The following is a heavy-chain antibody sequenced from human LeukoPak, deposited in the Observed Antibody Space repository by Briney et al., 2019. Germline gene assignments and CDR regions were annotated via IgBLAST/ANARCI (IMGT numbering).Heavy chain of an antibody. Sequence: PGGSLRLSCTVSGFTFSDYYMTWVRQAPGKGLEWVSSISLSTDGTTYADSVKGRFTISTDNAKKTIYLQTDSLRVEDTAIYYCAKALTRWAFDIWGQGTMVTVSS. J-gene: IGHJ3*02. CDR2: ISLSTDGT. CDR3: AKALTRWAFDI. V-gene: IGHV3-23*01. D-gene: IGHD3-16*01. CDR1: GFTFSDYY.